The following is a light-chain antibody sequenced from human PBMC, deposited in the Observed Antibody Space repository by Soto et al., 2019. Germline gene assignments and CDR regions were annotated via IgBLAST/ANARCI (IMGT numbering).Light chain of an antibody. CDR1: SSNIGSNT. CDR3: AAWDDSLNGVV. V-gene: IGLV1-44*01. Sequence: QAVVTQPPSASGIPGQRVTISCSGSSSNIGSNTVNWYQQVPGTAPKLLIYSNNQRPSGVPDRFSGSKSGTSASLPISGLQSEDEADYYCAAWDDSLNGVVFGGGTKLTV. CDR2: SNN. J-gene: IGLJ2*01.